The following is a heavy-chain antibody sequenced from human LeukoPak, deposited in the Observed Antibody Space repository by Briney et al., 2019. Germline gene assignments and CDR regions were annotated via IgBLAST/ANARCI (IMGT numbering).Heavy chain of an antibody. V-gene: IGHV1-8*01. CDR1: GYTSTSYD. J-gene: IGHJ4*02. CDR3: ARFPVRRHSSSWYLKRYFDY. D-gene: IGHD6-13*01. CDR2: MNPNSGNT. Sequence: ASVKVSCKASGYTSTSYDINWVRQATGQGLEWMGWMNPNSGNTGYAQKFQGRVTMTRNTSISTAYMELSSLRSEDTAVYYCARFPVRRHSSSWYLKRYFDYWGQGTLVTVSS.